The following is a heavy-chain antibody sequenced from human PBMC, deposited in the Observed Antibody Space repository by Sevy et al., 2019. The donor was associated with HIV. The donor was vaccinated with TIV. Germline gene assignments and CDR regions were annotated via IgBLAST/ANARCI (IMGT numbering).Heavy chain of an antibody. D-gene: IGHD2-2*01. Sequence: GGSLRLSCAASGFTFNSYWMSWVRQAPGKGLEWLANINQDGSETKYVDSVKGRFTIARDNAKNSLYLQMNSLRAEDAAVYYCARAPLVPAAADYWGQGILVTVSS. J-gene: IGHJ4*02. CDR1: GFTFNSYW. V-gene: IGHV3-7*01. CDR3: ARAPLVPAAADY. CDR2: INQDGSET.